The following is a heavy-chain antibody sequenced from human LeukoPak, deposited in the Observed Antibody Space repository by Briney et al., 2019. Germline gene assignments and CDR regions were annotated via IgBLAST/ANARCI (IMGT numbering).Heavy chain of an antibody. V-gene: IGHV3-21*01. J-gene: IGHJ4*02. Sequence: GGSLRLSCAASGFTFSSYSMNWVRQAPGKGLEWVSSISSSSSYIHYADSVKGRFTISRDNAKNSLYLQMNSLRAEDTAVYYCASYGSGSYYNMDYWGQGTLVTVSS. CDR1: GFTFSSYS. CDR2: ISSSSSYI. CDR3: ASYGSGSYYNMDY. D-gene: IGHD3-10*01.